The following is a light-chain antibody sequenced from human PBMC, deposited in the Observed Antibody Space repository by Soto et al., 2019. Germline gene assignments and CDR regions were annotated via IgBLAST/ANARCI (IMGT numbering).Light chain of an antibody. V-gene: IGKV3-20*01. CDR2: GAS. CDR1: QSVNSN. J-gene: IGKJ2*01. CDR3: QLYGDSPYT. Sequence: EIALTQSPATLSVSPGDRATLSCRASQSVNSNLAWYQQKPGQAPRLLIYGASTRVTGIPDRFSGSGSGTDFPLTVSRREPEYFAVYYCQLYGDSPYTFGLGTNLEIK.